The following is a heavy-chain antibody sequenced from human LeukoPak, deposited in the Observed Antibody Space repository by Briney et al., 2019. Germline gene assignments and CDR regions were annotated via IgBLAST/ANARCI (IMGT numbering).Heavy chain of an antibody. Sequence: PGGSLRLSCAASGFTFSSYEMNWVRQAPGKGLEWVSYISSSGSTIYYADSVKGRFTISRDNAKNSLYLQMNSLRAEDTAVYYCARASYDFWSGYYPIDYWGQGTLVTVSS. V-gene: IGHV3-48*03. CDR3: ARASYDFWSGYYPIDY. J-gene: IGHJ4*02. D-gene: IGHD3-3*01. CDR2: ISSSGSTI. CDR1: GFTFSSYE.